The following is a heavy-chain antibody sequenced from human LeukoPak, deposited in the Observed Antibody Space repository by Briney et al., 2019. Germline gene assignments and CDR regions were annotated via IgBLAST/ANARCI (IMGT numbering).Heavy chain of an antibody. J-gene: IGHJ5*02. D-gene: IGHD1-14*01. CDR3: AAEPGFHTRWFDP. CDR1: GGTFSSYT. Sequence: SVKVSCKDSGGTFSSYTISWVRQAPGQGLEWMGRIIPILGIANYAQKFQGRVTITADKSTSTAYMELSSLRSEDTAVYYCAAEPGFHTRWFDPWGQGTLVTVSS. V-gene: IGHV1-69*02. CDR2: IIPILGIA.